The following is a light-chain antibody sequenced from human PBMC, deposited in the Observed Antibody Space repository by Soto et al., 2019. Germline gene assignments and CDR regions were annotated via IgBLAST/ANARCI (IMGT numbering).Light chain of an antibody. J-gene: IGKJ1*01. CDR1: QSVTSTD. CDR3: QHYGDSRT. CDR2: AAS. Sequence: EIVLTQSPGTLSLSPGERATLSCRASQSVTSTDLAWYQQKPGQAPRLLIYAASSRAPGIPDRFSGSGSGIDFTLTISRLEPEDFAVYYGQHYGDSRTFGQGTKVEIK. V-gene: IGKV3-20*01.